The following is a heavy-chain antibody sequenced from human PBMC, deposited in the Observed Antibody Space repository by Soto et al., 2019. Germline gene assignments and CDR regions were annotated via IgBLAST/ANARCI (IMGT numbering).Heavy chain of an antibody. CDR3: ARDNRAAAGTFDY. Sequence: ASVKVSCKASGYTFTSYYMHWVRQAPGQGLEWMGIINPSGGRTSYAQKFQGRVTMTGDTSTSTAYMELSSLRSEDTAVYYCARDNRAAAGTFDYWGQGTLVTVSS. J-gene: IGHJ4*02. D-gene: IGHD6-13*01. V-gene: IGHV1-46*01. CDR1: GYTFTSYY. CDR2: INPSGGRT.